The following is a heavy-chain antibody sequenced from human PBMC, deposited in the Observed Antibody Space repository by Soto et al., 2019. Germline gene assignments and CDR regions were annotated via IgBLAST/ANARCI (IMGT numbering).Heavy chain of an antibody. D-gene: IGHD3-16*02. J-gene: IGHJ4*02. Sequence: QVQLVQSGAEVKKPGASVKVSCKASGYTFTSYGISWVRQAPGQGLEWMGWISAYNGNTNYAQKLQGRVTMTTDTSTSTAYMELRNLKSDDTAVYYCARSSRTYYDYIWGSYRLDYWGQGTLVTVSS. V-gene: IGHV1-18*01. CDR1: GYTFTSYG. CDR2: ISAYNGNT. CDR3: ARSSRTYYDYIWGSYRLDY.